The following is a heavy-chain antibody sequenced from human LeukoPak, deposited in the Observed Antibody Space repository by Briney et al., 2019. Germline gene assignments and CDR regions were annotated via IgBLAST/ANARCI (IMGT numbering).Heavy chain of an antibody. CDR2: IYYGGST. J-gene: IGHJ6*02. CDR1: GGSISSYD. D-gene: IGHD3-22*01. V-gene: IGHV4-59*01. CDR3: ASGRNFYDSSGYYYYYYGMDV. Sequence: PSETLSLTCAFSGGSISSYDWSWIRQPPGKGLEWVGYIYYGGSTNYNPSPKSRVAISVDTSKNQFSLKLNSVTAADTAVYYCASGRNFYDSSGYYYYYYGMDVWGQGTTVTVSS.